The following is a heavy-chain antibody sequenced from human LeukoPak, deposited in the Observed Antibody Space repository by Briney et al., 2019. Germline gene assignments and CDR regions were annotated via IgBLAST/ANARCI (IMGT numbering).Heavy chain of an antibody. Sequence: GASVKVSCKASGYTFTGYYMHWVRQAPGQGLEWMGWINPNSGGTNYAQKFQGWVTMTRDTSNSTAYMELSRLRSDDTAVYYCARGSYGWGSNFKGTEYWGQGTLVTVSS. CDR2: INPNSGGT. V-gene: IGHV1-2*04. J-gene: IGHJ4*02. D-gene: IGHD3-10*01. CDR1: GYTFTGYY. CDR3: ARGSYGWGSNFKGTEY.